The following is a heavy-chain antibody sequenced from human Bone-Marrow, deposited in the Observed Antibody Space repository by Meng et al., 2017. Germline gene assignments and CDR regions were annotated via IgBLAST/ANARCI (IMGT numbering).Heavy chain of an antibody. D-gene: IGHD3-10*01. CDR2: MNPNSGNT. Sequence: ASVKVSCKASGYTFTSYDINWVRQATGQGLEGMGWMNPNSGNTGYAQKFQGRVTMTRNTSISTAYMELSSLRSEDTAVYYCARGTGITMVRGVITYLAAPYYYYYYGMDVWGQGTTVTVSS. V-gene: IGHV1-8*01. J-gene: IGHJ6*02. CDR3: ARGTGITMVRGVITYLAAPYYYYYYGMDV. CDR1: GYTFTSYD.